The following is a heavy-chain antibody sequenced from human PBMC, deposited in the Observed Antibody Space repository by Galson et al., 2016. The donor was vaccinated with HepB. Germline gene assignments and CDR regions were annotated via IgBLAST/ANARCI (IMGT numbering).Heavy chain of an antibody. Sequence: PALVTPPQTLTLSCSFSGFSLSTSGVGVGWIRQSPGKALEWLALIYWDDDKRYSPSLKSRLTITKDTSKNQVNLTLPDMDPVDTATYSCAHRGFPTFGVVIASSSYAFDVWRQGTLVIVCS. CDR3: AHRGFPTFGVVIASSSYAFDV. CDR2: IYWDDDK. CDR1: GFSLSTSGVG. D-gene: IGHD3-3*01. J-gene: IGHJ3*01. V-gene: IGHV2-5*02.